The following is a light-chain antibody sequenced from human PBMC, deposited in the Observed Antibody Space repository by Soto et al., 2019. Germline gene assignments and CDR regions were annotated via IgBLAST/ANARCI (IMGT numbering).Light chain of an antibody. Sequence: QSALTQPASVSGSPGQSITISCTGTSSDVGGYNYVSWYQQHPGKAPKLMIYDVSNRPSGVSNRFSGSKSGNTASLTISGLQVGGEVDYYGGQYPSTSTLYVFGIGTKVTAL. CDR2: DVS. J-gene: IGLJ1*01. V-gene: IGLV2-14*01. CDR1: SSDVGGYNY. CDR3: GQYPSTSTLYV.